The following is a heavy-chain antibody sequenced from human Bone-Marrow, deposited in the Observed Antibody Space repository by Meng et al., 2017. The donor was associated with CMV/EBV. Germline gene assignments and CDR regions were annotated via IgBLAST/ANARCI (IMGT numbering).Heavy chain of an antibody. Sequence: ASVKVSCKASGYTFTSYDINWVRQATGQGLEWMGWMNPNSGNTGYAQKFQGRVTMTRNTSISTAYMELRSLRSDDTAVYYCASYSSSWNYYYYGMDVWGQGTTVTVSS. D-gene: IGHD6-13*01. V-gene: IGHV1-8*01. CDR3: ASYSSSWNYYYYGMDV. J-gene: IGHJ6*02. CDR1: GYTFTSYD. CDR2: MNPNSGNT.